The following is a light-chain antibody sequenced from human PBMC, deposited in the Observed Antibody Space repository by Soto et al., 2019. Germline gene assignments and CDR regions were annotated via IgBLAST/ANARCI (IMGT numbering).Light chain of an antibody. V-gene: IGLV2-14*01. Sequence: QSALTQPASVSGSPGQSITISCTGTSSDVGGYNYVSWYQQHPGKAPKLMIYEVSNRPSGVSNRFSGSKSGNTASLTISGLQAEDESHYYCSSYTPSTTVFGGGTKVTVL. CDR3: SSYTPSTTV. CDR2: EVS. J-gene: IGLJ2*01. CDR1: SSDVGGYNY.